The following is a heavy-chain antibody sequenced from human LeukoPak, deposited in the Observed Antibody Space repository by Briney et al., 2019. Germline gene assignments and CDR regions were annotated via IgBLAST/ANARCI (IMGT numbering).Heavy chain of an antibody. CDR1: GGSISSSSYY. D-gene: IGHD3-10*01. CDR3: ARVVGFGSSYRFDP. V-gene: IGHV4-39*07. CDR2: IYYSGST. Sequence: SETLSLTCTVSGGSISSSSYYWGWIRQPPGKGLEWIGSIYYSGSTYYNPSLKSRVTISVDTSKNQFSLKLSSVTAADTAVYYCARVVGFGSSYRFDPWGQGTLVTVSS. J-gene: IGHJ5*02.